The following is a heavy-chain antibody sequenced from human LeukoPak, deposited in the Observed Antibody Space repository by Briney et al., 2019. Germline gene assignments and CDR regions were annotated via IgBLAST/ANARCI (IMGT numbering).Heavy chain of an antibody. D-gene: IGHD3-3*01. Sequence: SVKVSCKASGGTFSSYAISWVRQAPGQGLEWMGGIIPIFGTANYAQKFQGRVTMTRDTSTSTVYMELSSLRSEDTAVYYCASMEWDRGLDYWGQGTLVTVSS. CDR1: GGTFSSYA. J-gene: IGHJ4*02. V-gene: IGHV1-69*05. CDR2: IIPIFGTA. CDR3: ASMEWDRGLDY.